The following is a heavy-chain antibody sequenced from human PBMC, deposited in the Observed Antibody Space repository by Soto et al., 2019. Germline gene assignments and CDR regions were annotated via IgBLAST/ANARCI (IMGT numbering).Heavy chain of an antibody. CDR3: AKVAVCSRNYCPAWFDP. Sequence: GGSLRLSCAASGFGFTFSTSAMSWVRQAPGKGLEWVSTFSESGGTTHYADSVKGRFTISRDNSKNTLYLQMNSLRAEDTAVYYCAKVAVCSRNYCPAWFDPWGQGTLVTVSS. J-gene: IGHJ5*02. V-gene: IGHV3-23*01. D-gene: IGHD2-2*01. CDR1: GFGFTFSTSA. CDR2: FSESGGTT.